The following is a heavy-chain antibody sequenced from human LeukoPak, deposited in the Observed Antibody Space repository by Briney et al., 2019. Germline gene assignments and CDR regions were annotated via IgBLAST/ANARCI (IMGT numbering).Heavy chain of an antibody. CDR1: GGSISSYD. V-gene: IGHV4-59*01. Sequence: SETLSLTCTVSGGSISSYDWSWIRQPPGKGLEWIGYIYYSGSTNYNPSLKSRVTISVDTSKNQFSLKLSSVTAADTAVYYCAAHSSSWYYFDYWGQGTLVTVSS. CDR2: IYYSGST. CDR3: AAHSSSWYYFDY. D-gene: IGHD6-13*01. J-gene: IGHJ4*02.